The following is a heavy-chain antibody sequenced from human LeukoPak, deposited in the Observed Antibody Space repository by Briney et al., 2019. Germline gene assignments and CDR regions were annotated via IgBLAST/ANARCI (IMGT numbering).Heavy chain of an antibody. V-gene: IGHV3-30*04. CDR3: ASLIGAGYYYMDV. J-gene: IGHJ6*03. CDR1: GFTFSSYA. CDR2: ISYDGSNK. D-gene: IGHD7-27*01. Sequence: GRTLRLSCAASGFTFSSYAMHWVRQAPGKGLEWVAVISYDGSNKYYADSVKGRFTISRDNSKNTLYLQMNSLRAEDTAVYYCASLIGAGYYYMDVWGKGTTVTVSS.